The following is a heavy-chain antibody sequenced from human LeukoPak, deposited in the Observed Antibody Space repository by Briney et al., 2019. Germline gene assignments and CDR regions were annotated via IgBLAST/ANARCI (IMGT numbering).Heavy chain of an antibody. CDR1: GGSISSSSYY. J-gene: IGHJ4*02. D-gene: IGHD6-13*01. V-gene: IGHV4-39*01. CDR2: IYYSGST. CDR3: ARGEAAAGPPSH. Sequence: KPSETLSLTCTVSGGSISSSSYYWGWIRQPPGKGLEWIGSIYYSGSTYYNPSLKSRVTISVDTSKNQFSLKLSSVTAADTAVYYCARGEAAAGPPSHWGQGTLVTVSS.